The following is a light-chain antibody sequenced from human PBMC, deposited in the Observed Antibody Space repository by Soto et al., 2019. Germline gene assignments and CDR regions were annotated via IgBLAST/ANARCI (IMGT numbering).Light chain of an antibody. CDR1: SSNIGSTI. Sequence: QSVLTQPPSASGTPGQGVTISCSGGSSNIGSTIVNWYQQLPGTAPKDLIYRTNQRPSGVPDRFSGSKSGTSASLAISGLQSEDEADYYCAAWDDSLNGPVFGGGTQLTVL. J-gene: IGLJ3*02. CDR3: AAWDDSLNGPV. CDR2: RTN. V-gene: IGLV1-44*01.